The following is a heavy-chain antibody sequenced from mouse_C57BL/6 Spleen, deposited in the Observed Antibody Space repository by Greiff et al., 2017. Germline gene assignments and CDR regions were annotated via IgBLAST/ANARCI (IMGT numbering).Heavy chain of an antibody. CDR1: GYAFTNYL. CDR3: ARGGLGRGDYFDD. CDR2: INPGSGGT. D-gene: IGHD4-1*01. Sequence: QVQLQQSGAELVRPGTSVKVSCKASGYAFTNYLIEWVKQRPGQGLEWIGVINPGSGGTNYNEKFKGKATLTADKSSSTAYMQLSSLTSEDSAVYFCARGGLGRGDYFDDWGQGTTLTVSS. J-gene: IGHJ2*01. V-gene: IGHV1-54*01.